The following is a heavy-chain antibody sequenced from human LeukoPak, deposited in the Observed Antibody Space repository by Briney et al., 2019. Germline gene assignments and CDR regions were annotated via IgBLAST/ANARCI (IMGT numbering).Heavy chain of an antibody. CDR2: IIPMFDIT. D-gene: IGHD6-13*01. CDR1: GGTFSSYG. Sequence: SVKVSCKASGGTFSSYGVSWVRQAPGQRLEWLGRIIPMFDITNYAQKFQGRDTVTADKATNTAYMELSSLISEDTAVYYCARDSSAAGSGGLFDPWGQGTQVTVSS. CDR3: ARDSSAAGSGGLFDP. J-gene: IGHJ5*02. V-gene: IGHV1-69*04.